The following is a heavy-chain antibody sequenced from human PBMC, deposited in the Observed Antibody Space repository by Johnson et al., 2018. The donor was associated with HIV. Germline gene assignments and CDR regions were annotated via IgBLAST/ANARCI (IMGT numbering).Heavy chain of an antibody. Sequence: VQLVESGGGVVQPGRSLRLSCAASGFTFSSYAMHWVRQAPGKGLEWVANIKQDGSEKYYVDSVKGRFTISRDNAKNTLYLQMNSLRAEDTALYYCAKSQDSSVYDYDFDIWGQGTMVTVSS. CDR2: IKQDGSEK. D-gene: IGHD5/OR15-5a*01. CDR3: AKSQDSSVYDYDFDI. V-gene: IGHV3-7*05. J-gene: IGHJ3*02. CDR1: GFTFSSYA.